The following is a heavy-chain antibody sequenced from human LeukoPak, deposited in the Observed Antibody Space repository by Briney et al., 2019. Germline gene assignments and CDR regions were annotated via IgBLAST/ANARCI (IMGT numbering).Heavy chain of an antibody. Sequence: GGSLRLSCAASGFTFSSYGMSWVRQAPGKGLEWVSAISGSGGSTYYADSVKGRFTISRDNSKNTLYLRMNSLRAEDTAVYYCARDFEISSGWGQGTLVTVSS. CDR1: GFTFSSYG. V-gene: IGHV3-23*01. J-gene: IGHJ4*02. CDR2: ISGSGGST. CDR3: ARDFEISSG. D-gene: IGHD6-19*01.